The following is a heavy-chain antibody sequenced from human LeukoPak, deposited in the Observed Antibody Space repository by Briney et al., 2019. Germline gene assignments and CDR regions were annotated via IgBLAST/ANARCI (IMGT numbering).Heavy chain of an antibody. CDR1: GYTFTGYY. J-gene: IGHJ4*02. CDR3: ARAWNDAPPFDY. Sequence: ASVKLSCKASGYTFTGYYMHWVRQAPGQGPEWMRWINPNSGGTNYAQKFQGRVTMTRDTSISTAYMELSRLRSDDTAVYYCARAWNDAPPFDYWGQGTLVTVSS. D-gene: IGHD1-1*01. CDR2: INPNSGGT. V-gene: IGHV1-2*02.